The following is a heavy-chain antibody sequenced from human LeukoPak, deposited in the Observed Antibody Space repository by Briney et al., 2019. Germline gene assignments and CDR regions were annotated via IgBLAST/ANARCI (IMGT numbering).Heavy chain of an antibody. CDR2: ISGSGAKT. D-gene: IGHD3-16*01. Sequence: GGSLRLSCEASGFTFRSYAMTWVRQAPGKGLEWVSAISGSGAKTYYADSVKGRFTISRDNAKNSLHLQMNSLRAEDTAVYYCARVLMTPHFDYWGQGTLVTVSS. CDR1: GFTFRSYA. CDR3: ARVLMTPHFDY. J-gene: IGHJ4*02. V-gene: IGHV3-23*01.